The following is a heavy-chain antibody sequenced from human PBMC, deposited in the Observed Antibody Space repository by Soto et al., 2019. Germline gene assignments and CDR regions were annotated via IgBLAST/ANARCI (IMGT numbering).Heavy chain of an antibody. D-gene: IGHD1-26*01. V-gene: IGHV5-51*01. J-gene: IGHJ5*02. CDR3: ARAKVWDEGCFAINSLDP. CDR2: IYLGDSDT. Sequence: WESLKISCKGSGYSFTNYWIGWVRQMPGKGLEWMGTIYLGDSDTRYSPSFQGRVTISADKSISAAYLQWGSLKASDTAMYYCARAKVWDEGCFAINSLDPWGQGTLVTVSS. CDR1: GYSFTNYW.